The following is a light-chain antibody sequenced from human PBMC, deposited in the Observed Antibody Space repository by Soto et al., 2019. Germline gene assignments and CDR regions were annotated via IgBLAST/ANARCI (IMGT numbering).Light chain of an antibody. Sequence: DIQMTQSPSTLSGSVGDRVTITCRASQTISSWLAWYQQVPGQAPYLLIYPASTLQSGVPSRFSGSGSGTDFTLTINSLQPEDFATYYCQQGYNFPRAFGQGTKVDIK. CDR3: QQGYNFPRA. J-gene: IGKJ1*01. V-gene: IGKV1-12*01. CDR1: QTISSW. CDR2: PAS.